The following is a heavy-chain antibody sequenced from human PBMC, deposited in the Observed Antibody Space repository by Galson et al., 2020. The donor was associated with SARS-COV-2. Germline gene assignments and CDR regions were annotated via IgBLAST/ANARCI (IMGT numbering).Heavy chain of an antibody. V-gene: IGHV2-5*02. CDR3: AHTYAYSSVDD. J-gene: IGHJ4*02. CDR2: IYWDDDK. D-gene: IGHD3-16*01. CDR1: GFSLSASGVG. Sequence: ESGPKLVKPTQTLTLTCTFSGFSLSASGVGVGWIRQPPGRALEWLALIYWDDDKRYSPSLRSRLTITKDTSKNQVVLRVTNMDPVDTATYYCAHTYAYSSVDDWGQGTLVTVSS.